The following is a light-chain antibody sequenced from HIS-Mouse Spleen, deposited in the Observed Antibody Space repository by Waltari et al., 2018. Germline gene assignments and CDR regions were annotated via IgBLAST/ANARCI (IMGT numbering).Light chain of an antibody. CDR3: CSYAGSYTFEVV. V-gene: IGLV2-11*01. J-gene: IGLJ2*01. CDR1: SSDVGGYNY. CDR2: DVS. Sequence: QSALTQSRSVSGSPGQSVTISCTGTSSDVGGYNYVSWYQQHPGKAPKLMIYDVSTRPSGLPDRFSGSKSGNTASLTISGLQAEDEADYYCCSYAGSYTFEVVFGGGTKLTVL.